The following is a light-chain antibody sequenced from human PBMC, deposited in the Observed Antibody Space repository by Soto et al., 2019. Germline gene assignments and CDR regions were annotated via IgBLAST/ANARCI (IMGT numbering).Light chain of an antibody. Sequence: EMVLTQSPATLSLSPGERATRSCRASQSVSSYLAWYQQKPGQAPRLLIYDASNRAPGIPARFSGSGSGTDFTLTMSSLEPEDFAVYYCQQRSNWPLAFGGGTKVEIK. CDR3: QQRSNWPLA. CDR2: DAS. J-gene: IGKJ4*01. CDR1: QSVSSY. V-gene: IGKV3-11*01.